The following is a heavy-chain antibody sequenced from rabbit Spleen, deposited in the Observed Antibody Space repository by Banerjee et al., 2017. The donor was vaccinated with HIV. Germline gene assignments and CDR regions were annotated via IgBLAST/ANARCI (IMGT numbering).Heavy chain of an antibody. CDR1: GVSFSSSSY. J-gene: IGHJ4*01. CDR3: ARAKPAGGWAFNL. Sequence: QSLEESGGDLVKPGASLTLTCTASGVSFSSSSYMCWVRQAPGKGLEWIACIDTGSSGFTYFATWAKGRFTCSKTSSTTVTLRMTSLTAADTATYFCARAKPAGGWAFNLWGPGTLVTVS. V-gene: IGHV1S40*01. D-gene: IGHD4-1*01. CDR2: IDTGSSGFT.